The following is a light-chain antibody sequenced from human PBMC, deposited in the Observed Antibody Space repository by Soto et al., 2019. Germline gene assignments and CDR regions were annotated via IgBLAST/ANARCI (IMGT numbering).Light chain of an antibody. J-gene: IGLJ1*01. CDR2: DVS. Sequence: QSALTQPASVSGSPGQSITISCTGTSSDVGGYNYVSWYQQHPGKAPKLMIYDVSNRPSGVSNRFSGSKSGNTASLTISGLQAEDEAAYYCCTYAGSYTDYVFGTGTKVTVL. CDR1: SSDVGGYNY. CDR3: CTYAGSYTDYV. V-gene: IGLV2-14*01.